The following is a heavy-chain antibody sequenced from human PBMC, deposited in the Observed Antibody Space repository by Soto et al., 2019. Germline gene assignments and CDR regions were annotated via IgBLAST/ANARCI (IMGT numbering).Heavy chain of an antibody. J-gene: IGHJ4*02. CDR2: ISYDGSNK. V-gene: IGHV3-30-3*01. Sequence: GGSLRLSCAASGFTFSSYAMHWVRQAPGKGLEWVAVISYDGSNKYYADSVKGRFTISRDNSKNTLYLQMNSLRAEDTAVYYCASTKGYDSFDYGGQGTLVNVSS. D-gene: IGHD3-22*01. CDR3: ASTKGYDSFDY. CDR1: GFTFSSYA.